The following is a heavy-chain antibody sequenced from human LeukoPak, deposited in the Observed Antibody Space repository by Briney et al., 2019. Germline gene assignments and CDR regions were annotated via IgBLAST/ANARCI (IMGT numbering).Heavy chain of an antibody. CDR2: ISYDGSNK. J-gene: IGHJ4*02. Sequence: GSLRLSCAASGFTFSSYGMHWVRQAPGKGLEWVAVISYDGSNKYYADSVKGRFTISRDNSKNTLYLQMNSLRAEDTAVYYCAKAGYSGYDSHVGDYWGQGTLVTVSS. V-gene: IGHV3-30*18. D-gene: IGHD5-12*01. CDR1: GFTFSSYG. CDR3: AKAGYSGYDSHVGDY.